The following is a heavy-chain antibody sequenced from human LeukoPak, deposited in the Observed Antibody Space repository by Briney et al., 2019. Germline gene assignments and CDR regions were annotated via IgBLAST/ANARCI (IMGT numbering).Heavy chain of an antibody. D-gene: IGHD3-22*01. CDR3: ARDRGRYDSSGYYYEGYFDY. CDR1: GFTFSAYA. J-gene: IGHJ4*02. V-gene: IGHV3-21*01. Sequence: GGSLRLSCEASGFTFSAYAMTWVRQAPGKGLEWVSCISSSSSYIYYADSVKGRFTISRDNAKNSLYLQMNSLRAEDTAVYYCARDRGRYDSSGYYYEGYFDYWGQGTLVTVSS. CDR2: ISSSSSYI.